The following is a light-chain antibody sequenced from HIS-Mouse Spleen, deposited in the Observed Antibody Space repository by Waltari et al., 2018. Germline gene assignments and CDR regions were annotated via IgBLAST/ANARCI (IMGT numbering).Light chain of an antibody. J-gene: IGKJ1*01. V-gene: IGKV3-15*01. CDR1: QSVSSN. CDR3: QQYNNWWT. CDR2: GAS. Sequence: EIVMTQSPATLSVSPGERATLSCRASQSVSSNLAWYQQKPGQAPRLLISGASTRATGIPARFSGSGSGIEFTLTISSMQSEDFAVYYCQQYNNWWTFGQGTKVEIK.